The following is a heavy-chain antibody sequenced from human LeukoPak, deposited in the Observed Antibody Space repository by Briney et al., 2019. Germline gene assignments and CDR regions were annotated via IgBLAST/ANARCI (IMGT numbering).Heavy chain of an antibody. J-gene: IGHJ5*02. CDR1: GFTFSSYS. D-gene: IGHD6-6*01. CDR2: ISSSSSYI. CDR3: AKDLISPYSSSTWFDP. Sequence: GGSLRLSCAASGFTFSSYSMNWVRQAPGKGLEWVSSISSSSSYIYYADSVKGRFTISRDNAKNSLYLQMNSLRAEDTAVYYCAKDLISPYSSSTWFDPWGQGTRVTVSS. V-gene: IGHV3-21*04.